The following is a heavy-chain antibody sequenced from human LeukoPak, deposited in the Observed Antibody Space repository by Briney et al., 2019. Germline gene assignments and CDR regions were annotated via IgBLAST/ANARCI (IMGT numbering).Heavy chain of an antibody. V-gene: IGHV1-69*04. CDR2: IIPILGIA. D-gene: IGHD2-15*01. CDR3: AREDIVVVVAANHFDY. J-gene: IGHJ4*02. CDR1: GGTFSSYA. Sequence: ASVKVSCKASGGTFSSYAISWVRQAPGQGLEWMGRIIPILGIANYAQKFQGRVTITADKSTSTAYMELSSLRSEDTAVYYCAREDIVVVVAANHFDYWGQGTLVTVSS.